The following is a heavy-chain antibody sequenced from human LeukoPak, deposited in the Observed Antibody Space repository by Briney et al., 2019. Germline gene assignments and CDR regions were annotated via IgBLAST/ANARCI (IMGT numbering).Heavy chain of an antibody. Sequence: ASVKVSCKASGGTFSSYGISWVRQAPGQGLEWMGIINPSGGSTSYAQKFQGRVTMTRDMSTSTVYMELSSLRSEDTAVYYCARGLGFGEPRGYYYMDVWGKGTTVTVSS. CDR2: INPSGGST. D-gene: IGHD3-10*01. J-gene: IGHJ6*03. CDR1: GGTFSSYG. V-gene: IGHV1-46*01. CDR3: ARGLGFGEPRGYYYMDV.